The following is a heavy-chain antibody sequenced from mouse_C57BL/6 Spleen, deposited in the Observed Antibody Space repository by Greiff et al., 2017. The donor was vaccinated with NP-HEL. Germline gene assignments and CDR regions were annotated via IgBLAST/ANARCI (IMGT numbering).Heavy chain of an antibody. CDR1: GYTFTDHT. CDR3: GRGAGGYDYYAMDY. J-gene: IGHJ4*01. Sequence: VQLQQSDAELVKPGASVKISCKVSGYTFTDHTIHWMKQRPEQGLEWIGYIYPRDGSTKYNEKFKGKATLTADKSSSTAYMQLNSLTSEDSAVYFGGRGAGGYDYYAMDYWGQGTSVTVSS. V-gene: IGHV1-78*01. D-gene: IGHD2-2*01. CDR2: IYPRDGST.